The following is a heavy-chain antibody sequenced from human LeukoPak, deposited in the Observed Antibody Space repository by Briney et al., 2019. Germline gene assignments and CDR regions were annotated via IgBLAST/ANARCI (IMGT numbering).Heavy chain of an antibody. CDR1: GFTVSSNY. CDR2: IYSGGST. CDR3: ARDSSPYCSSTSCYAH. V-gene: IGHV3-66*01. J-gene: IGHJ4*02. Sequence: GGSLRLSCAASGFTVSSNYMSWVRQAPGKGLEWVSVIYSGGSTYYADSVKGRFTISRDNSKNTLYLQMNSLRAEDTAVYYCARDSSPYCSSTSCYAHWGQGTLVIVSS. D-gene: IGHD2-2*01.